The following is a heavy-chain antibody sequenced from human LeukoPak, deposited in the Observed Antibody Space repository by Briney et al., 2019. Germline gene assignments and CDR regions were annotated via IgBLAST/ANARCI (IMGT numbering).Heavy chain of an antibody. D-gene: IGHD1-26*01. Sequence: SETLSLTCTVSCGSISSYYWRSVRQPPGEGRGWIGSIYTSGRTNNKPTLKSRVTISVDTSKNQYSLKLTSVTAADTAVYYCARLLPPSGSYSYYYYYMDVWGKGTTVTASS. CDR3: ARLLPPSGSYSYYYYYMDV. CDR2: IYTSGRT. CDR1: CGSISSYY. J-gene: IGHJ6*03. V-gene: IGHV4-4*09.